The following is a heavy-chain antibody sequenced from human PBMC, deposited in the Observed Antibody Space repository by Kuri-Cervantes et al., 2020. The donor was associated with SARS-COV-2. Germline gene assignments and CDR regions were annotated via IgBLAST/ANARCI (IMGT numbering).Heavy chain of an antibody. D-gene: IGHD6-13*01. Sequence: GGSLRLSCAASGFTFSSYSMNWVRQAPGKGLEWVSSISSSSSYIYYADSVKGRFTISRDNAKNSLYLQMNSLRAEDTAVYYCARAAVAAAGSEWFDPWGQGTLVTVSS. CDR1: GFTFSSYS. CDR2: ISSSSSYI. J-gene: IGHJ5*02. CDR3: ARAAVAAAGSEWFDP. V-gene: IGHV3-21*01.